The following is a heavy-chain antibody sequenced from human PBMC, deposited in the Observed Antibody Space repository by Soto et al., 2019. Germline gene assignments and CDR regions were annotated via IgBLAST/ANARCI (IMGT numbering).Heavy chain of an antibody. D-gene: IGHD2-15*01. J-gene: IGHJ3*02. Sequence: EVQLVESGGGLVKPGGSLRLSCAASGFTFSSYSMNWVRQAPGKGLEWVSSISSSSSYIYYADSLKGRFTISRDNAKNYLDRLMGSLRGEDTAVYYSARAPPSDGSGGSYYFDAFDISGQGTMVTVSS. CDR2: ISSSSSYI. CDR1: GFTFSSYS. V-gene: IGHV3-21*01. CDR3: ARAPPSDGSGGSYYFDAFDI.